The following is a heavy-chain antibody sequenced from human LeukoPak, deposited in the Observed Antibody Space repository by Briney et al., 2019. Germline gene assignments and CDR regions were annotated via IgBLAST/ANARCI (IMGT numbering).Heavy chain of an antibody. CDR3: ASGLNSSGYYGFDY. Sequence: GGSLRLSCVASGFTFSSYAMTWVRQAPGKGLEWVAVISYDGSNKYYADSVKGRFTISRDNSKNTLYLQMNSLRAEDTAVYYCASGLNSSGYYGFDYWGQGTLVTVSS. D-gene: IGHD3-22*01. J-gene: IGHJ4*02. V-gene: IGHV3-30*04. CDR1: GFTFSSYA. CDR2: ISYDGSNK.